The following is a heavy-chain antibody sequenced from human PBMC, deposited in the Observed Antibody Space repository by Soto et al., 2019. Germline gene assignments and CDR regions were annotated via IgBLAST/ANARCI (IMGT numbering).Heavy chain of an antibody. Sequence: PGGSLRLSCTASGFTFGDYAMSWFRQAPGKGLEGVGFIRSKAYGGTTEYAASVKGRFTISRDDSKSIAYLQMNSLKTEDTAVYYCTSDYYDSSGYCYYGMDVWGQGTTGTVSS. CDR2: IRSKAYGGTT. J-gene: IGHJ6*02. CDR1: GFTFGDYA. CDR3: TSDYYDSSGYCYYGMDV. V-gene: IGHV3-49*03. D-gene: IGHD3-22*01.